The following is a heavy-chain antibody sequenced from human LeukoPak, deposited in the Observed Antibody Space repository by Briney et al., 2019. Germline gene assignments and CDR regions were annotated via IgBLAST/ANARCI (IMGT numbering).Heavy chain of an antibody. CDR3: ARDGWSQFGEFYFDY. D-gene: IGHD3-10*01. V-gene: IGHV3-48*02. CDR2: ISSGSSTI. Sequence: PGGSLRLSCAASGFTFSSYSMNWVRQAPGKGLEWVSYISSGSSTIFYADPVKGRFTISRDNAKNSLYLQMNSLRDEDTAVYYCARDGWSQFGEFYFDYWGQGALVTVSS. J-gene: IGHJ4*02. CDR1: GFTFSSYS.